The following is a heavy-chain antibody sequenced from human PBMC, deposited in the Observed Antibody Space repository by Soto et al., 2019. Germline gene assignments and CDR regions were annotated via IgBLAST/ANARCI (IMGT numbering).Heavy chain of an antibody. CDR2: INHNTNT. Sequence: GKGLEWIGEINHNTNTIYNPSLTSRVTISVDTSKNQFSLKLSSVTAADTAVYYCARVRSGSYSAYWGQGTLVIV. CDR3: ARVRSGSYSAY. V-gene: IGHV4-34*01. J-gene: IGHJ4*02. D-gene: IGHD1-26*01.